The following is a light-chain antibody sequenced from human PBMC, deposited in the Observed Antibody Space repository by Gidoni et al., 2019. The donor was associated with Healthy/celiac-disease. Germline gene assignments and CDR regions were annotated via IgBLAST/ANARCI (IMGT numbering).Light chain of an antibody. CDR1: SSDVGSYNL. CDR3: CSYAGSSTFGV. V-gene: IGLV2-23*03. J-gene: IGLJ2*01. Sequence: QSALTQPASVSGSPGQSTTIPCTGTSSDVGSYNLVSWYQQHPGKAPKLMIYEGSKRPSGVSNRFSGSKSGNTASLTISGLQAEDEADYYCCSYAGSSTFGVFGGGTKLTVL. CDR2: EGS.